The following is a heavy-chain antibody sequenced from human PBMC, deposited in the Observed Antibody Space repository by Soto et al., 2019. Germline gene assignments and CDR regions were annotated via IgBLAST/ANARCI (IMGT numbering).Heavy chain of an antibody. CDR2: IHYRANS. Sequence: PSETLSLTCAVSGDSISSSSYYWAWIRQPPGKGLEWIGSIHYRANSYYSPSLKRRITISVDTSKNQISLRLSSVTAADTAVYYCARPLQLAVSGFDPWGQGTLVTVSS. CDR1: GDSISSSSYY. J-gene: IGHJ5*02. D-gene: IGHD3-3*02. V-gene: IGHV4-39*01. CDR3: ARPLQLAVSGFDP.